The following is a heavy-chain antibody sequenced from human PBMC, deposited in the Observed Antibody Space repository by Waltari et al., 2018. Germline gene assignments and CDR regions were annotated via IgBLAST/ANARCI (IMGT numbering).Heavy chain of an antibody. D-gene: IGHD6-19*01. CDR3: AKAVAVAGTGRGMDV. CDR2: ISWDGGST. CDR1: GFSFDDYA. V-gene: IGHV3-43D*04. Sequence: EVQLVESGGGLVQPGGSLRLSCAASGFSFDDYAMHWFRQAPGKGLEWVSLISWDGGSTYYADSVKGRFTISRDNSKNSLYLQMNSLRAEDTALYYCAKAVAVAGTGRGMDVWGQGTTVTVSS. J-gene: IGHJ6*02.